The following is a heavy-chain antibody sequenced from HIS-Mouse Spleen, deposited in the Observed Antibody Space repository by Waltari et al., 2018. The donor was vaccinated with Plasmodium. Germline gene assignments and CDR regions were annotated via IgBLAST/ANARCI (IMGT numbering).Heavy chain of an antibody. CDR1: GFTFNSYA. CDR3: ARDRRLAFDY. J-gene: IGHJ4*02. D-gene: IGHD2-15*01. CDR2: ISYDGSNK. V-gene: IGHV3-30-3*01. Sequence: QVQLVESGGGVVQPGRSLRLSCAASGFTFNSYAMHWVRQVPGKGMEWVAVISYDGSNKYYADSVKGRFTISRDNSKNTLYLQMNSLRAEDTAVYYCARDRRLAFDYWGQGTLVTVSS.